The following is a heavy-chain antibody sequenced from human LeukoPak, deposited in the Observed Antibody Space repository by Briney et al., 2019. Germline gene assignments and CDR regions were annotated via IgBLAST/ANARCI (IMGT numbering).Heavy chain of an antibody. J-gene: IGHJ4*02. Sequence: GGSLRLSCAASGFTFSSYAMSWVRQAPGKGLEWVSAIRGSGGSTYYADSVKGRFTISRDNSKNTLYLQMNSLRAEDTAVYYCAIDRLSYYDSSGYYYDDYWGQGTLVTVSS. D-gene: IGHD3-22*01. CDR3: AIDRLSYYDSSGYYYDDY. CDR2: IRGSGGST. CDR1: GFTFSSYA. V-gene: IGHV3-23*01.